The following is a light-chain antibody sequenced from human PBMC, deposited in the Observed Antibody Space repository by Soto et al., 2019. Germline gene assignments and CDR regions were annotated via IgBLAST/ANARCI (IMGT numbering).Light chain of an antibody. CDR3: QQYNNWST. J-gene: IGKJ1*01. Sequence: EIVMTQSPATLSVSPGERATLSCRASQSVSSNLAWYQQKPGQAPRLLIYGASTRATGIPARFSGSGSGTEFTLTISSVQSEAFAVYYWQQYNNWSTFGQGTKVEIK. CDR2: GAS. V-gene: IGKV3-15*01. CDR1: QSVSSN.